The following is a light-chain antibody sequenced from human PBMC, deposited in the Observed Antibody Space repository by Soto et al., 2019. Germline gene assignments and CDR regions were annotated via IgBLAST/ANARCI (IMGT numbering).Light chain of an antibody. CDR2: GAS. J-gene: IGKJ1*01. V-gene: IGKV3-15*01. CDR3: QQSYSVPWT. CDR1: QNLRSS. Sequence: VMTQSPATLSVSPVERATLSCRASQNLRSSLAWYQQKPGQAPRLLIYGASTRATGIPARFSGSGSGTDFTLTITSLEPEDFATFYCQQSYSVPWTFGQGTKVDIK.